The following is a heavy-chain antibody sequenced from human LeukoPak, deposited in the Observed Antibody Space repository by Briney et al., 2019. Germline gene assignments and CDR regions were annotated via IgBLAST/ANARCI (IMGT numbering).Heavy chain of an antibody. CDR1: GFTFSSYS. J-gene: IGHJ3*02. D-gene: IGHD5-18*01. Sequence: GGSLRLSCAASGFTFSSYSMNWVRQAPGKGLEWVSSISSSSSYIYYADSVKGRFTISRDNAKNSLYLQMNSLRAEDTAVYYCARGGFVDTAMADAFDIWGQGTMVTVSS. CDR3: ARGGFVDTAMADAFDI. V-gene: IGHV3-21*01. CDR2: ISSSSSYI.